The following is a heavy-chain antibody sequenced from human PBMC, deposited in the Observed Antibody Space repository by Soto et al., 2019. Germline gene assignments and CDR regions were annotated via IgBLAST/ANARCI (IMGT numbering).Heavy chain of an antibody. D-gene: IGHD6-13*01. CDR2: ISAYSGST. J-gene: IGHJ4*02. CDR1: GYTFTTYG. V-gene: IGHV1-18*01. CDR3: ARDFTKSSSWPYYFDY. Sequence: QVQLVQSGAEVKKPGASVKVSCKASGYTFTTYGISWERQAPGQGLEWMGWISAYSGSTKFAQKLQGRVTMTTDTSTTTAYMELRSLTSDDTAVYYCARDFTKSSSWPYYFDYWGQGTLVTVSS.